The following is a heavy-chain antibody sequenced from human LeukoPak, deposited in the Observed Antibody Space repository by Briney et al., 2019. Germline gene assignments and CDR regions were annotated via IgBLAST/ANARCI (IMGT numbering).Heavy chain of an antibody. Sequence: AGASLQISCKGSGSIFTSYWIGWGRQVPGKGLEWMGIIYPGDSDTRYSPSFQGQVTISADKSISTAYLQWSSLKASDTAMYYCARGGEVYRYNWFDPWGQGTLVTVSS. CDR1: GSIFTSYW. CDR3: ARGGEVYRYNWFDP. J-gene: IGHJ5*02. V-gene: IGHV5-51*01. CDR2: IYPGDSDT. D-gene: IGHD3-10*01.